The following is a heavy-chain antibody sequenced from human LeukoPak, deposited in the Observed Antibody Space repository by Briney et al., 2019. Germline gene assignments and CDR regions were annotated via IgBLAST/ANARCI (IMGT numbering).Heavy chain of an antibody. D-gene: IGHD3-22*01. V-gene: IGHV4-59*01. J-gene: IGHJ3*02. CDR3: ARDYYDSSGYYYNAFDI. Sequence: SETLSLTCTVSGGSISSYYWSWIRQPPGKGLEWIGYIYYSGSTNYNPSLKSRVTISVDTSKNQFSLKLSSVTAADTAVYYCARDYYDSSGYYYNAFDIWGQGTMVTVSS. CDR1: GGSISSYY. CDR2: IYYSGST.